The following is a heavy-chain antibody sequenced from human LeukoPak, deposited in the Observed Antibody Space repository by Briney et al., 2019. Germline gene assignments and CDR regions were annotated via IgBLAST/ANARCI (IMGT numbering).Heavy chain of an antibody. D-gene: IGHD2-2*01. CDR3: ARARYIVVVPAAKDYYYYMDV. V-gene: IGHV3-21*01. CDR2: ISSSSYI. CDR1: GFTFSSYA. Sequence: PGGSLRLSCAVSGFTFSSYAMNWVRQAPGKGLEWVSSISSSSYIYYADSVKGRFTISRDNAKNSLYLQMNSLRAEDTAVYYCARARYIVVVPAAKDYYYYMDVWGKGITVTVSS. J-gene: IGHJ6*03.